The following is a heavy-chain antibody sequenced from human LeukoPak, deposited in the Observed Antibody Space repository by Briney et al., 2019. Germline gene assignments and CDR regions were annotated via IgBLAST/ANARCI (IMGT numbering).Heavy chain of an antibody. V-gene: IGHV3-30*18. CDR1: GFSFKNYD. J-gene: IGHJ4*02. CDR3: AKPATAGPSSGEFDY. D-gene: IGHD6-13*01. Sequence: GGSLRLSCAASGFSFKNYDMHWVRQAPGKGLEWVAVLSYDVIYKSYADSVKGRFTISRDNSRNTLFLQMDGLTTEDTAVYYCAKPATAGPSSGEFDYWGQGTLVTVSS. CDR2: LSYDVIYK.